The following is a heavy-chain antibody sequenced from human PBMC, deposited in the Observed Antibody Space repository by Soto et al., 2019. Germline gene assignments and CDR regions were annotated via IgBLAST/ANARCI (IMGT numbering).Heavy chain of an antibody. V-gene: IGHV3-49*04. D-gene: IGHD2-21*02. Sequence: PGGSLRLSCAAPGFNFGEYAMSWVRQAPGKGLEWLSFIRSRAFGGTAEYAASVQDRITTSRDDSRRIVYLQLNGLKTDDTAVYYCTRYGDNLSFDYWGRGTLVTVSS. J-gene: IGHJ4*02. CDR1: GFNFGEYA. CDR3: TRYGDNLSFDY. CDR2: IRSRAFGGTA.